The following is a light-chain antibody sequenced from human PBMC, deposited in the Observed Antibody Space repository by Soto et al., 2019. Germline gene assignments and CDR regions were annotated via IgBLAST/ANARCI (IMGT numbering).Light chain of an antibody. J-gene: IGLJ3*02. V-gene: IGLV1-47*01. CDR2: RNN. Sequence: QSVLTQAPSASGTPGQRVTISCSGSSSNIGRNYVYWYQQFPGTAPKLLIYRNNQRPSGVPDRFSGSKSGTSASLAISGLRSEDEADYYCAAWDDSLSAWVFGGGTKLTVL. CDR1: SSNIGRNY. CDR3: AAWDDSLSAWV.